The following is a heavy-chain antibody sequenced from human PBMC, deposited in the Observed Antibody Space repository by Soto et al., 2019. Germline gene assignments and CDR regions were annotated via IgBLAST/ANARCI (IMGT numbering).Heavy chain of an antibody. D-gene: IGHD2-2*01. CDR2: IYPGDSDT. Sequence: CKGSGYSFTSYWIGWVRQMPGKGLEWMGIIYPGDSDTRYSPSFQGQVTISADKSISTAYLQWSSLKASDTAMYYCARHVVPAAESSFYYMDVWGKGTTVTVSS. CDR1: GYSFTSYW. CDR3: ARHVVPAAESSFYYMDV. V-gene: IGHV5-51*01. J-gene: IGHJ6*03.